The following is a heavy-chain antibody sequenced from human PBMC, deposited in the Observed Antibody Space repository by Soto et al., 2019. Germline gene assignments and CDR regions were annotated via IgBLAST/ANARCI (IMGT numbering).Heavy chain of an antibody. CDR2: IPQDGVDG. D-gene: IGHD2-21*02. CDR3: ARDHLILPAHDFFYGSDV. CDR1: GFTFSMYS. Sequence: DVKLVESGGGLVQPGDSLRLSCEVSGFTFSMYSMSWVRQSPGKGLEWVAKIPQDGVDGHYADSVKGRFIISRDNGKNSLHLQLHNLRAEDTAVYYCARDHLILPAHDFFYGSDVWGRGATVTFSS. V-gene: IGHV3-7*03. J-gene: IGHJ6*02.